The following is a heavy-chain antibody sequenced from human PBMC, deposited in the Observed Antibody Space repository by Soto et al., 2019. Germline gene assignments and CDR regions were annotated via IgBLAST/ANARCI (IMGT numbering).Heavy chain of an antibody. CDR3: AKDLDGAGRTGEY. D-gene: IGHD3-10*01. V-gene: IGHV1-3*01. CDR1: GYSFNGYA. CDR2: IKGGNGYT. Sequence: QVQLVQSGAEVKKPGASVKVSCKASGYSFNGYAIHWVRQAPGQRLAWMGWIKGGNGYTRYSQKFQDRVTLTRDTSATTAYMEVSGLRFEDTAVYYCAKDLDGAGRTGEYWGQGTPVTVSS. J-gene: IGHJ4*02.